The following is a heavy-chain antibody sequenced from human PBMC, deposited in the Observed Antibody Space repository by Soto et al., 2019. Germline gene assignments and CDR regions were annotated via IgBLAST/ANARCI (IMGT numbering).Heavy chain of an antibody. CDR1: GGTFSSYA. J-gene: IGHJ4*02. V-gene: IGHV1-69*13. Sequence: SVKVSCKASGGTFSSYAISWVRQAPGQGLEWMGGIIPIFGTANYAQKFQGRVTITADESTSTAYMELSSLRSEDTAVYYCASGETVSYAWYCNYWSQGTLVIVST. CDR2: IIPIFGTA. CDR3: ASGETVSYAWYCNY. D-gene: IGHD3-3*01.